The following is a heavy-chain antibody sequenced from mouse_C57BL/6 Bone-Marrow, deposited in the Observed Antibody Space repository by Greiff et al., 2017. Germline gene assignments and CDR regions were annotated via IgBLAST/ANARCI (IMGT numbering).Heavy chain of an antibody. CDR1: GYTFTSYW. Sequence: QVQLQQPGAELVKPGASVKLSCKASGYTFTSYWMHWVKQRPGRGLEWIGRIDPTSGGTKYNEKFKSKATLTVDKPSSTAYMQLSSLTSEDSAVYDWGRGGSSCGGAMDYWGQGTSVTVSS. J-gene: IGHJ4*01. CDR3: GRGGSSCGGAMDY. D-gene: IGHD1-1*01. V-gene: IGHV1-72*01. CDR2: IDPTSGGT.